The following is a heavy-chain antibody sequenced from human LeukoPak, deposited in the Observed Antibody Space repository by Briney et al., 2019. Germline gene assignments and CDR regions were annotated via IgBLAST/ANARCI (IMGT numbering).Heavy chain of an antibody. CDR2: IFYNGRT. CDR3: ARHDFWSGFDY. D-gene: IGHD3-3*01. Sequence: SETLSLTCTVSGRSIDNYYWGWIRQSPGKGLEYIAYIFYNGRTNYNLSLKGRVTISVDTSKNQFSLKLNYVTAADTAVYYCARHDFWSGFDYWGQGALVTVSS. J-gene: IGHJ4*02. V-gene: IGHV4-59*08. CDR1: GRSIDNYY.